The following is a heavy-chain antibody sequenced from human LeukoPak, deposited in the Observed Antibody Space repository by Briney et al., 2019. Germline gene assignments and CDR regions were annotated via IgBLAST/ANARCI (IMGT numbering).Heavy chain of an antibody. CDR2: IYTSGSI. CDR1: GGSFSAYY. D-gene: IGHD3-22*01. J-gene: IGHJ4*02. CDR3: VRESKTYDGSGYYHDY. V-gene: IGHV4-4*07. Sequence: SETLSLTCAVYGGSFSAYYWSWIRQPAGKGLEWIGRIYTSGSIDYKPSLRSRVTMSVDTSRNQFSLKLTSVTAADTAVYYCVRESKTYDGSGYYHDYWGQGTLVTVSS.